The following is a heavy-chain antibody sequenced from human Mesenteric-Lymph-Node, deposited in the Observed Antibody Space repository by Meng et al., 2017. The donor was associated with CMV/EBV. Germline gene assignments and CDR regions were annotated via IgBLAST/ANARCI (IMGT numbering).Heavy chain of an antibody. CDR3: ARGSSYDILTGYFDY. CDR1: GGSFSGYY. CDR2: INHSGST. V-gene: IGHV4-34*01. J-gene: IGHJ4*02. Sequence: QVKVLQWGAGLLKPSETLSVTCAVYGGSFSGYYWNWIRQSPEKGLEWIGEINHSGSTTYNPSFTSRIIISVDTSTNQISLNMSSVTAADTAVYYCARGSSYDILTGYFDYWGQGALVTVSS. D-gene: IGHD3-9*01.